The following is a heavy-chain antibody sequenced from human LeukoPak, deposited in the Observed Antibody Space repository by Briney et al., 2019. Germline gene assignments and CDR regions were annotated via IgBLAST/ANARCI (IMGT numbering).Heavy chain of an antibody. J-gene: IGHJ4*02. D-gene: IGHD6-13*01. CDR1: GGSFSGYY. Sequence: SETLSLTCAVYGGSFSGYYWSWIRQPPGKGPEWIGEINHSGSANYNPSLTSRVTISVDTSKNQFSLKLSSVTAADTAVYYCARGRKELVPDYWGQGTLVTVSS. CDR2: INHSGSA. V-gene: IGHV4-34*01. CDR3: ARGRKELVPDY.